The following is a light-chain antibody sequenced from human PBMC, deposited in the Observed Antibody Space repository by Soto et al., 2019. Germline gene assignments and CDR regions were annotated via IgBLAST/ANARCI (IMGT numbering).Light chain of an antibody. J-gene: IGKJ1*01. CDR1: QDIRND. CDR3: LQDFNYPWT. CDR2: AAS. V-gene: IGKV1-6*01. Sequence: AIQMTQSPSSLSASVGDRITITCRASQDIRNDLGWYQQKPGKTPKLLIFAASSLQSGVPSRFSGSGSGTDFTLTISSLQPEDFATYYCLQDFNYPWTFGHGTKVEIE.